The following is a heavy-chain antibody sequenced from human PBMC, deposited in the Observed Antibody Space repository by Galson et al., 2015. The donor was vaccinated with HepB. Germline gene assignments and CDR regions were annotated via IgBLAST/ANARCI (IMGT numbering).Heavy chain of an antibody. CDR3: TTVISDTAMVPRGNSRFYAFDI. D-gene: IGHD5-18*01. CDR2: IKSKTDGGTT. CDR1: GFTFSNAW. V-gene: IGHV3-15*01. Sequence: SLRLSCAASGFTFSNAWMSWVRQAPGKGLEWVGRIKSKTDGGTTDYAAPVKGRFTISRDDSKNTLYLQMNSLKTEDTAVYYCTTVISDTAMVPRGNSRFYAFDIWGQGTMVTVSS. J-gene: IGHJ3*02.